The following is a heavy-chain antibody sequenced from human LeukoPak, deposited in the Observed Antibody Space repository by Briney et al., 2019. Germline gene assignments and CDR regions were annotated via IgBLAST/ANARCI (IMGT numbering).Heavy chain of an antibody. CDR1: GFTFSNSW. Sequence: GGSLRLSCAASGFTFSNSWMHWVRQAPGEGLEWVSSISSSSSYIYYADSVKGRFTISRDNAKNSLYLQMNSLRAEDTAVYYCASANSSSWYYFDYWGQGTLVTVSS. CDR3: ASANSSSWYYFDY. J-gene: IGHJ4*02. CDR2: ISSSSSYI. V-gene: IGHV3-21*01. D-gene: IGHD6-13*01.